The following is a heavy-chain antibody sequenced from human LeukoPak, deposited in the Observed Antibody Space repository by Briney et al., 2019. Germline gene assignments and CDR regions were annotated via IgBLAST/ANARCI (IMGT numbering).Heavy chain of an antibody. CDR2: IKQDGSEK. J-gene: IGHJ6*02. Sequence: VGSLRLSCAASGFTFSSYWMSWVRQAPGKGLEWVANIKQDGSEKYYVDSVKGRFTISRDNAKNSLYLQMNSLRAEDTAVYYCARVKGVAGPYYGMDVWGQGTTVTVSS. CDR3: ARVKGVAGPYYGMDV. CDR1: GFTFSSYW. D-gene: IGHD6-19*01. V-gene: IGHV3-7*01.